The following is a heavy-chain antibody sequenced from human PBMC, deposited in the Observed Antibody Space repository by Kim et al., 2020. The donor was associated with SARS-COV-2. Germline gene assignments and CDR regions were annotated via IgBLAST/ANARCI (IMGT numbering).Heavy chain of an antibody. D-gene: IGHD3-3*01. V-gene: IGHV4-59*13. Sequence: SETLSLTCTVSGGSISSYYWSWIRQPPGKGLEWIGYIYYSGSTNYNPSLKSRVTISVDTTKNQFSLKLSSVTAADTAVYYCARERVDFWSGYPPSVYYFDYWGQGTLVTVSS. CDR1: GGSISSYY. CDR2: IYYSGST. CDR3: ARERVDFWSGYPPSVYYFDY. J-gene: IGHJ4*02.